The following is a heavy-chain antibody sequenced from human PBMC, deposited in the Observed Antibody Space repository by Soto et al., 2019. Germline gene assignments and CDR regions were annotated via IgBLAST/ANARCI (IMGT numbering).Heavy chain of an antibody. D-gene: IGHD6-19*01. Sequence: PGGSLRLSCAASGFSFSTYSMNWVRQAPGKGLEWVSYISSTSTTIYYAGSVKGRFTISRDNAKNSLFLQMNSLRVEDTAVYYCARDSRVAVTTFDYWGQGA. CDR2: ISSTSTTI. V-gene: IGHV3-48*01. J-gene: IGHJ4*02. CDR1: GFSFSTYS. CDR3: ARDSRVAVTTFDY.